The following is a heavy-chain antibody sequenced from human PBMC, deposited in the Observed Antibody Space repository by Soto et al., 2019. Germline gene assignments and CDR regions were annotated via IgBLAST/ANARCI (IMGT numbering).Heavy chain of an antibody. CDR3: ARPHDAGYYFDY. Sequence: QLQLQKSGPGLVKPSETLSLTCSVSGGSISSSTYYWVWIRQSPGKGLEWIGRVYKSGGTYYNPSLKSRVGMSLDTPTNHFSLTINSVTAADTALYYCARPHDAGYYFDYWGQGILVTVSS. J-gene: IGHJ4*02. CDR1: GGSISSSTYY. V-gene: IGHV4-39*01. CDR2: VYKSGGT.